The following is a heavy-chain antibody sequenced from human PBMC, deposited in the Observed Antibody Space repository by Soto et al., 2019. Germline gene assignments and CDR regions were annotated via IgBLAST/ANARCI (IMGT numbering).Heavy chain of an antibody. D-gene: IGHD1-20*01. J-gene: IGHJ4*02. CDR1: GDSIRSYY. CDR2: VFHTGNT. Sequence: PSETLSLTCSVSGDSIRSYYWTWIRQPPGKGLQWIGYVFHTGNTNYNPSLKSRVTMSEDASKNQVSLRLTSVTAADTAVYFCAREQYNWKIWGQGTLVTVSS. V-gene: IGHV4-59*01. CDR3: AREQYNWKI.